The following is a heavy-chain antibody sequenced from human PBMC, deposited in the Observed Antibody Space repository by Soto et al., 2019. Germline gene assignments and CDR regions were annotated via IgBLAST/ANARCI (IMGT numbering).Heavy chain of an antibody. CDR3: ARDVREISGAYYYYGMDV. V-gene: IGHV1-18*01. D-gene: IGHD2-15*01. J-gene: IGHJ6*02. Sequence: QVQLVQAGAEVEKPGASVKVSCKASGYTFSNYGVSWVRQAPGQGLEWMGWISAHNGNTKSAQKLQGRVTMTTDTSTSTAYMDLRSLRPDDTAVYYCARDVREISGAYYYYGMDVWDQGTTVTVSS. CDR2: ISAHNGNT. CDR1: GYTFSNYG.